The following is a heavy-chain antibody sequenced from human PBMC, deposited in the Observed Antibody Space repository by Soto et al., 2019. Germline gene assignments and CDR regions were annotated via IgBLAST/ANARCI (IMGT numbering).Heavy chain of an antibody. CDR3: ARVSIGNYDDHNWFDP. V-gene: IGHV4-31*03. D-gene: IGHD4-17*01. J-gene: IGHJ5*02. CDR2: IYYSGST. CDR1: GGSISSGGYY. Sequence: QVQLQESGPGLVKPSQTLSLTCTVSGGSISSGGYYWSWIRQHPGKGLEWIGYIYYSGSTYYNPSLKSRVTISVDTSKNQFSLKLSSVTAADTAVYYCARVSIGNYDDHNWFDPWGQGTLVTVSS.